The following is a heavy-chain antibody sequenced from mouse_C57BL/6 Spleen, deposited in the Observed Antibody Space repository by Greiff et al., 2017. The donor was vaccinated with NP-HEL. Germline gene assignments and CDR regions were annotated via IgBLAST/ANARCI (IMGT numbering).Heavy chain of an antibody. CDR1: GYTFTSYW. CDR2: IHPNSGST. CDR3: ARWGYDYDAGYFDV. J-gene: IGHJ1*03. V-gene: IGHV1-64*01. Sequence: QVQLQQPGAELVKPGASVKLSCKASGYTFTSYWMHWVKQRPGQGLEWIGMIHPNSGSTNYNEKFKSKATLTVDKSSSTAYMQLSSLTSEDSAVYYCARWGYDYDAGYFDVWGTGTTVTVSS. D-gene: IGHD2-4*01.